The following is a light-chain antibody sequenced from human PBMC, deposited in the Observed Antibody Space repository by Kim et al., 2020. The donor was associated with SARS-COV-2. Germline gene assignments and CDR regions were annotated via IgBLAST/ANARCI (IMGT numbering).Light chain of an antibody. V-gene: IGLV3-1*01. Sequence: SVFPGQTASITCSGDKLGDKYASWYQQKSGQSPALVIYQDNKRPSGIPERFSGSNSGNTATLTISGTQAMDEADYYCQAWDSSTYVFGPGTKVTVL. J-gene: IGLJ1*01. CDR1: KLGDKY. CDR2: QDN. CDR3: QAWDSSTYV.